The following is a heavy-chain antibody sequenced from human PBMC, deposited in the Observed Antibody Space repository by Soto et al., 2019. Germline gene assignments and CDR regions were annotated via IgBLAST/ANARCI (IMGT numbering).Heavy chain of an antibody. D-gene: IGHD3-9*01. CDR1: GYTFTSYA. V-gene: IGHV1-3*01. CDR3: ARNLMDYDILTGYSMAYNFDY. CDR2: INAGNGNT. Sequence: ASVKVSCKASGYTFTSYAIHWVRQAPGQRLEWMGWINAGNGNTKYSQKFQGRVTITRDTSASTVFMELSSLRSEDTAVYYCARNLMDYDILTGYSMAYNFDYWGQGTLVTVSS. J-gene: IGHJ4*02.